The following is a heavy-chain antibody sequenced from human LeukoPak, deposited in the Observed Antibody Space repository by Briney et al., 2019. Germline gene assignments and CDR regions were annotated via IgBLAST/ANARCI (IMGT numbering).Heavy chain of an antibody. CDR1: GGDISSGGFN. CDR3: ARDSSSGWYAY. Sequence: SETLSLTCTVSGGDISSGGFNWDWIRQPPGKGLEWIGGTIYYSGATYYNPSLKSRVTISADSSKNQFSLKLSSVTAADTAVYYCARDSSSGWYAYWGQGTLVTVSS. V-gene: IGHV4-39*02. CDR2: IYYSGAT. D-gene: IGHD6-19*01. J-gene: IGHJ4*02.